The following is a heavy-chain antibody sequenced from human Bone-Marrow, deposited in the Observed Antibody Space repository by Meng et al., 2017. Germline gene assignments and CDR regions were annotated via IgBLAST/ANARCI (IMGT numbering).Heavy chain of an antibody. J-gene: IGHJ6*02. CDR2: MNPNSGNT. Sequence: ASVKVSCKASGYTFTSYDINWVRQATGQGLEWMGWMNPNSGNTGYAQKFQGRVTMTRDTSISTAYMELNSLRAEDTAVYYCARNTVGSSSWYGSLYYYYGMDVWGQGTTVTVSS. CDR1: GYTFTSYD. V-gene: IGHV1-8*01. CDR3: ARNTVGSSSWYGSLYYYYGMDV. D-gene: IGHD6-13*01.